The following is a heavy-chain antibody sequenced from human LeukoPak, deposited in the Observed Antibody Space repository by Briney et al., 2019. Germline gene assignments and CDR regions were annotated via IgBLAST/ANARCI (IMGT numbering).Heavy chain of an antibody. V-gene: IGHV3-15*01. D-gene: IGHD3-10*01. Sequence: GGSLRLSCAVSGFTFSNAWMNWVRQAPGKGLEWVGRIKSKAEGETTDYAAPVKGRFTISRDDSKNTLYLQMNSLKTEDTAVYYCATVRGVLDHWGQGTLVTVSS. J-gene: IGHJ4*02. CDR3: ATVRGVLDH. CDR1: GFTFSNAW. CDR2: IKSKAEGETT.